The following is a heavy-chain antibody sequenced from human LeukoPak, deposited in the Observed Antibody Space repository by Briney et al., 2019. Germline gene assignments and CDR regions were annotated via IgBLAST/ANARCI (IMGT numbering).Heavy chain of an antibody. D-gene: IGHD2-2*01. Sequence: GGSLRLSCAASGFTFSSYSLSWVRQAPGKGLEWVSYISSSSSPKYYADSVKGRFTISRDNAENSLYLQMNSLRAEDTAIYYCARITGTIDCSSATCPADYWGQGTLVTVSS. CDR1: GFTFSSYS. CDR3: ARITGTIDCSSATCPADY. CDR2: ISSSSSPK. V-gene: IGHV3-48*01. J-gene: IGHJ4*02.